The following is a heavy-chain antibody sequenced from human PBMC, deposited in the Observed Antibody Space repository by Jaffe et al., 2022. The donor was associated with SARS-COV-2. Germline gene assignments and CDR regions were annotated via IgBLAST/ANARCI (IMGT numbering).Heavy chain of an antibody. Sequence: QLQLQESGPGLVKPSETLSLTCTVSDGSISSSRYYWVWIRQPPGRGLEWIGSISSTGTTYYNPSLKSRVTLSVDTSKNQFSLRLTSVTAADTAVYYCARSVGGSHDYWGQGTLVTVSS. J-gene: IGHJ4*02. CDR3: ARSVGGSHDY. CDR1: DGSISSSRYY. CDR2: ISSTGTT. D-gene: IGHD1-26*01. V-gene: IGHV4-39*01.